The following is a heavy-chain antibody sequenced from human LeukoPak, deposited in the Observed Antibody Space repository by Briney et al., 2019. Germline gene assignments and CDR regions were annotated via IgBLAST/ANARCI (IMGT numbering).Heavy chain of an antibody. CDR1: GGSISSGGYY. V-gene: IGHV4-31*03. CDR3: AREIGYYYDSSGYSWFDP. J-gene: IGHJ5*02. Sequence: SETLSLTCTVSGGSISSGGYYWSWIRQHPGKGLEWIGYIYYSGSTYYNPSLKSRVTISVDTSKNQFSLKLSSVTAADTAVYYCAREIGYYYDSSGYSWFDPWGQGTLVTVSS. CDR2: IYYSGST. D-gene: IGHD3-22*01.